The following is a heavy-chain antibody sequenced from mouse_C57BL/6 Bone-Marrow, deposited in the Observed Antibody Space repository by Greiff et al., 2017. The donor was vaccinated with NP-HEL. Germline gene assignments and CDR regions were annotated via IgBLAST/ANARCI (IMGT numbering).Heavy chain of an antibody. CDR3: ASGIYYYGAWFAY. CDR2: IHPSDSDT. CDR1: GYTFTSYW. J-gene: IGHJ3*01. Sequence: QVQLQQPGAELVKPGASVKVSCKASGYTFTSYWMHWVKQRPGQGLEWIGRIHPSDSDTNYNQKFKGKATLTVDKSSSTAYMQLSSLTSEDSAVYDCASGIYYYGAWFAYWGQGTLVTVSA. V-gene: IGHV1-74*01. D-gene: IGHD1-1*01.